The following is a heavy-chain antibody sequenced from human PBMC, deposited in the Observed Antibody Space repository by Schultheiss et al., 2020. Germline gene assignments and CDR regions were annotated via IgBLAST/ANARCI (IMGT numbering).Heavy chain of an antibody. D-gene: IGHD4-11*01. Sequence: SATLSLTCTVSGGSISSGGYSWSWIRQPPGKGLEWIGYIYHSGSTNYNPSLKSRVTISVDTSKNQFSLKLSSVTAADTAVYYCARTTWYYYYGMDVWGQGTTVTVSS. CDR1: GGSISSGGYS. CDR2: IYHSGST. J-gene: IGHJ6*02. CDR3: ARTTWYYYYGMDV. V-gene: IGHV4-30-2*01.